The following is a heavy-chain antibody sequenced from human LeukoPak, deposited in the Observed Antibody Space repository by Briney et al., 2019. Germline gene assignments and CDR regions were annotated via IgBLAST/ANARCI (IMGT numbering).Heavy chain of an antibody. CDR1: GFTFSSYG. J-gene: IGHJ4*02. CDR3: ARERDGSGYYLLDY. Sequence: GGSLRLSCAASGFTFSSYGMHWVRQAPGKGLEWVAVIWYDGSNKYYADSVKGRFTISRDNSKNTLYLQMNSLRAEDTAAYYCARERDGSGYYLLDYWGQGTLVTVSS. V-gene: IGHV3-33*01. D-gene: IGHD3-22*01. CDR2: IWYDGSNK.